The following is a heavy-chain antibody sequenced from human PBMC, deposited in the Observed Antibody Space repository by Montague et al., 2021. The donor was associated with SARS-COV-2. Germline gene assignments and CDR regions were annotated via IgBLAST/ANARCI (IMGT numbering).Heavy chain of an antibody. Sequence: SETLSLTCAVSGGSFNSYYRSWIRQPPGKGLEWIGEITHSGLTNYSPSLKSRVTISVDTSKNQFSLKLSSVTAADTAVYYCARAGSGSYSFYYYYGMDVWGQGTTVTVSS. CDR2: ITHSGLT. J-gene: IGHJ6*02. CDR1: GGSFNSYY. V-gene: IGHV4-34*01. D-gene: IGHD3-10*01. CDR3: ARAGSGSYSFYYYYGMDV.